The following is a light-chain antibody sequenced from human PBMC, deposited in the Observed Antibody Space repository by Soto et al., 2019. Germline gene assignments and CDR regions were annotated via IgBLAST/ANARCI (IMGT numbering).Light chain of an antibody. CDR1: QSVSSY. V-gene: IGKV3-11*01. J-gene: IGKJ1*01. CDR2: DAS. CDR3: QQRSNWPPWT. Sequence: EIVLTQSPATLSLSPGERATLSCRASQSVSSYLAWYQQKPGQAPRLLIYDASNRATGIPARFSGSGSGTDFTLNISRIEPEDFAVYYCQQRSNWPPWTFGQGTKVELK.